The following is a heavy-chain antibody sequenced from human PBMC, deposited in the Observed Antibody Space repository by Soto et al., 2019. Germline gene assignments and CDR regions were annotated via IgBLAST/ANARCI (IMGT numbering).Heavy chain of an antibody. CDR2: VAQSGFT. J-gene: IGHJ4*02. CDR3: ARNRYGGYDFDS. Sequence: QLQESGPGLVKPSGTLSLTCTVSNGSMTSSLWWSWVRQSPGNGLEWIGEVAQSGFTSYNPSLKSRLTISQDRSNNQFSLRLTSVTAADTAVYYCARNRYGGYDFDSWGQGTLVTVSS. CDR1: NGSMTSSLW. D-gene: IGHD5-12*01. V-gene: IGHV4-4*02.